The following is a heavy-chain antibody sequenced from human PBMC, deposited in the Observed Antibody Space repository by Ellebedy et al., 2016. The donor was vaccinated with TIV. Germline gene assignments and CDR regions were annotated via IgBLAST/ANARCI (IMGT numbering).Heavy chain of an antibody. CDR3: AKGMHGVNYFSAIDV. J-gene: IGHJ6*02. D-gene: IGHD3-16*01. CDR1: GDTFTSSY. CDR2: IYPSGGIA. Sequence: AASVKVSCKASGDTFTSSYMNWVRKAPGQGLEWMRRIYPSGGIASSAQKFQGRVTMTRDTSTTTLYMELRSLRSEDTAVYYCAKGMHGVNYFSAIDVWGQGTTVTVSS. V-gene: IGHV1-46*01.